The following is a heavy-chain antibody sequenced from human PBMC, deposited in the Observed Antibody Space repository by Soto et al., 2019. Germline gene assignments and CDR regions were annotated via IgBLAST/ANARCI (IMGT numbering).Heavy chain of an antibody. Sequence: QVQLQESGPGLVKPSQTLSLTCTVSGGSISSGGYYWSWIRQHPGKGLEWIGYIYYSGSTYYNPSLTSRVTISVDTSKNQFSLKLSSVTAADTAVYYCARCFDSSGSSYFDYWGQGTLVTVSS. CDR1: GGSISSGGYY. CDR3: ARCFDSSGSSYFDY. CDR2: IYYSGST. J-gene: IGHJ4*02. V-gene: IGHV4-31*03. D-gene: IGHD3-22*01.